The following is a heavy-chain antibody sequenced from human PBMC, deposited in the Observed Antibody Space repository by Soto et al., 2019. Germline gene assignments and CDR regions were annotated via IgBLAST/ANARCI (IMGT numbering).Heavy chain of an antibody. CDR1: GGSITSGGYY. J-gene: IGHJ4*02. CDR3: ARDKDGYNNVDY. Sequence: SETLSLTCTDSGGSITSGGYYWSWIRQHPGKGLEWIGYIYYSGSTYYNPSLKSRVTISVDTSKNQFSLKLSSVTAADTAVYYCARDKDGYNNVDYWGQGTLVTVSS. D-gene: IGHD4-4*01. CDR2: IYYSGST. V-gene: IGHV4-31*03.